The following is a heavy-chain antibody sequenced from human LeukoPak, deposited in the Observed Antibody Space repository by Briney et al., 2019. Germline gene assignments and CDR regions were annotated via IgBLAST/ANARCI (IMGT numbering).Heavy chain of an antibody. CDR3: ARESMTTVTTGYDY. CDR1: GYTFTDQY. D-gene: IGHD4-17*01. J-gene: IGHJ4*02. V-gene: IGHV1-2*02. CDR2: INPNSGGT. Sequence: ASVKVSCKASGYTFTDQYMHWVRQAPGQGLEWMGWINPNSGGTNYAQKFQGRVTMTRDTSISTAYMELSRLRSDDTAVYYCARESMTTVTTGYDYWGQGTLVTVSS.